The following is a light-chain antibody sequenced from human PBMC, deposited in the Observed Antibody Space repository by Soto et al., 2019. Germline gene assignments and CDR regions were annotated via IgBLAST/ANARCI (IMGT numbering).Light chain of an antibody. CDR2: RTS. CDR1: QSLSSIY. V-gene: IGKV3-20*01. Sequence: EIVVTQTPSTLSLSPGQGATLSCRASQSLSSIYLAWYQQKPGQAPRLLIYRTSSRATGIPDRFSGSESETDFTLTISRLEPDDSAVYYCQQYGSSPRTFGPGTKVDIK. CDR3: QQYGSSPRT. J-gene: IGKJ1*01.